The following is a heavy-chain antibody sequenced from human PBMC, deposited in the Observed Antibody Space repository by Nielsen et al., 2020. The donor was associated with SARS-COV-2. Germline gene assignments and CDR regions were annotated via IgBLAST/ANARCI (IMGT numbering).Heavy chain of an antibody. CDR2: INHSGST. D-gene: IGHD6-13*01. Sequence: SETLSLTCAVYGGSFSGYYWSWIRQPPGKGLEWIGEINHSGSTNYNPSLKSRVTISVDTSKNQFSLKLSSVTAADTAVYYCARGSAIAAAGHYFDYWGQGTLVTASS. CDR3: ARGSAIAAAGHYFDY. J-gene: IGHJ4*02. CDR1: GGSFSGYY. V-gene: IGHV4-34*01.